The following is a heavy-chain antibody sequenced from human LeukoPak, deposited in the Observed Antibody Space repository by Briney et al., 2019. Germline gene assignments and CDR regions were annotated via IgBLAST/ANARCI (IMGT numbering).Heavy chain of an antibody. J-gene: IGHJ6*02. V-gene: IGHV3-13*01. D-gene: IGHD4-17*01. CDR2: IGTAGDT. CDR1: GFTFSSYD. Sequence: PGGSLRLSCAASGFTFSSYDMHWVRQATGKGLEWVSAIGTAGDTYYPGSVKGRFTISRENAKNSLYLQMNSLRAEDTAVYYCARDDYGDYGMDVWGQGTTVTVSS. CDR3: ARDDYGDYGMDV.